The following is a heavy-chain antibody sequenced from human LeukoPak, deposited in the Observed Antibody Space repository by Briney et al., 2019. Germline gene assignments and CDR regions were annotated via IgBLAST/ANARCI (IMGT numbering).Heavy chain of an antibody. CDR1: GFTFSSYV. V-gene: IGHV3-23*01. CDR2: ISGSGGTT. CDR3: ARDRASYFDY. D-gene: IGHD3-10*01. J-gene: IGHJ4*02. Sequence: GGSLRLSCAASGFTFSSYVMRWVRQAPGKGLEWVSGISGSGGTTYYADSVKGRFTISRDNAKNTLYLQVNSLTAEDTAVYYCARDRASYFDYWGQGTLVTVSS.